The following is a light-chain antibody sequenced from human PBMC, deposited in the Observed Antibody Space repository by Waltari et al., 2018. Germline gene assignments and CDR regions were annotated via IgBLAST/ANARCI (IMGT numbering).Light chain of an antibody. CDR2: HAS. J-gene: IGKJ1*01. CDR3: QNHEKLPAT. CDR1: QSVSGV. Sequence: EIVLTQSPGTLSLSPGERATLACRASQSVSGVLAWYQQKPGQAPRLLIYHASNRATGIPDRFSGSGSGTDFSLTISRLEPEDFAVYYCQNHEKLPATFGQGTKVEI. V-gene: IGKV3-20*01.